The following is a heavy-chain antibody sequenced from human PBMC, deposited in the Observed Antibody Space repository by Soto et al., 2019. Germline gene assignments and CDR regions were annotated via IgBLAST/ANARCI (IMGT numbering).Heavy chain of an antibody. CDR2: FYYSGST. Sequence: ETLSLTCTVSGASISSYYWSWIRQPPGKGLEWIGYFYYSGSTNYNPSLKSRVTMSLDTSKNQFSLKLSSVTAADTAVYYCARHEINHGDYEPINSFDYWGQGTLVTVSS. D-gene: IGHD4-17*01. V-gene: IGHV4-59*08. CDR1: GASISSYY. J-gene: IGHJ4*02. CDR3: ARHEINHGDYEPINSFDY.